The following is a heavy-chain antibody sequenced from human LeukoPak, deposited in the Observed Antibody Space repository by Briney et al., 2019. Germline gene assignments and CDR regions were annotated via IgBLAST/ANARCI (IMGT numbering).Heavy chain of an antibody. CDR3: ASGLTYCGGDCYPD. D-gene: IGHD2-21*02. J-gene: IGHJ4*02. CDR1: GFTVSSNY. Sequence: GGSLRLSCAASGFTVSSNYMSWVRQAPGKGLEWVSVIYSGGSTYYADSVKGRFTISRDNSKNTLYLQMHSLRAEDTAVYYCASGLTYCGGDCYPDWGQGTLVTVSS. V-gene: IGHV3-66*01. CDR2: IYSGGST.